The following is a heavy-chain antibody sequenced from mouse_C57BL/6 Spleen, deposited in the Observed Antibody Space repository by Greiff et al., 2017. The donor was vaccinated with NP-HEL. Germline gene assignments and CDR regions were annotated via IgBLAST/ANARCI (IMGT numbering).Heavy chain of an antibody. CDR3: SRGGREYYFDD. CDR2: IYPSNGGT. D-gene: IGHD1-1*02. CDR1: GYTFTSYW. Sequence: QVQLQQPGTELVKPGASVKLSCKASGYTFTSYWMHWVKQRPGQGLEWIGNIYPSNGGTNYNAMFKRKATLTVDKSSSTAYMQLSDLTSEDSAVYYCSRGGREYYFDDWGQGTTLTVSS. J-gene: IGHJ2*01. V-gene: IGHV1-53*01.